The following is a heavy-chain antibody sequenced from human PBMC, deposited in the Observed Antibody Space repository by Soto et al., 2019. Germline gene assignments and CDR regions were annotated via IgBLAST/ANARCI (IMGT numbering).Heavy chain of an antibody. CDR1: GFTFSSYS. CDR2: ISRSSSTI. Sequence: PGGSLRISCAASGFTFSSYSMNWVRQAPGKGLEWVSYISRSSSTIYYAASVKGRFTISRDNAKNTVYLQMNSLRAEDTAMYYCSRAGRYCSSGSCYPDYYYGMDVWGKGTTVTVSS. V-gene: IGHV3-48*01. CDR3: SRAGRYCSSGSCYPDYYYGMDV. J-gene: IGHJ6*04. D-gene: IGHD2-15*01.